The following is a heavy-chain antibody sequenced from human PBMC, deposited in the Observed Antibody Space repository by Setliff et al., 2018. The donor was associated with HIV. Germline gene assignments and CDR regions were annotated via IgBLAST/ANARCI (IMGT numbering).Heavy chain of an antibody. CDR2: ISAYNGNT. J-gene: IGHJ4*02. CDR1: GYNFLAYG. D-gene: IGHD3-10*01. CDR3: ARDGYYYGSGSYSSFDY. Sequence: ASVKVSCKASGYNFLAYGISWVRQAPGQGLEWMGWISAYNGNTNYPQKLQDRVTMTTDTSTSTAYMELRSLRSDDTAVYYYARDGYYYGSGSYSSFDYWGQGTLVTVSS. V-gene: IGHV1-18*04.